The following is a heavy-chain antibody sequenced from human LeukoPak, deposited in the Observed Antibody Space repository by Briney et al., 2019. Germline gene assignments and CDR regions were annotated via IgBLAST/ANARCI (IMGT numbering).Heavy chain of an antibody. J-gene: IGHJ5*02. CDR2: MNPNSDNT. Sequence: ASVKVSCKASGYTFTSYDINWVRQATGQGLEWMGWMNPNSDNTGYAQKFQGRVTMTRNTSISTAYMELSSLRSEDTAVYYCARGVPAHYYDSSGYYPWGQGTLVTVSS. V-gene: IGHV1-8*01. D-gene: IGHD3-22*01. CDR1: GYTFTSYD. CDR3: ARGVPAHYYDSSGYYP.